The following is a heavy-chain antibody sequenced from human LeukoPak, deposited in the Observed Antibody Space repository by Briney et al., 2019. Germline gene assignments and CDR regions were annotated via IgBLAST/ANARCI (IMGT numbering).Heavy chain of an antibody. Sequence: GGSLRLSCAASGFTVSDNFMSWVRLAPGKGLEWVSTLYTNDATYYEDSVKGRFTISRDSSKNTLYFQMSSVRIEDTAVYYCARDLPGAARGFDYWGQGTLVTVSS. J-gene: IGHJ4*02. V-gene: IGHV3-53*01. D-gene: IGHD7-27*01. CDR3: ARDLPGAARGFDY. CDR1: GFTVSDNF. CDR2: LYTNDAT.